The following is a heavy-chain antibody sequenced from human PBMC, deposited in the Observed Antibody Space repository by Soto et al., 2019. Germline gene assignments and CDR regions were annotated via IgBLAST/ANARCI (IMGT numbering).Heavy chain of an antibody. Sequence: QVPLQESGPGLVKPSGTLSLACAVSGGSISSSYWWSWVRQPPGKGLEWIGEISHSGSTTYNPSLKSRVTISLDESENQFSLRLSSVTAADTAVYYCARSSGWYMLDYWGQGTLVTVSS. J-gene: IGHJ4*02. CDR1: GGSISSSYW. V-gene: IGHV4-4*02. D-gene: IGHD6-19*01. CDR3: ARSSGWYMLDY. CDR2: ISHSGST.